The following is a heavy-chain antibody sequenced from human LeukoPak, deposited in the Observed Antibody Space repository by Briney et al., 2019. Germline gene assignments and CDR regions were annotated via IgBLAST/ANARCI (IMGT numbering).Heavy chain of an antibody. CDR1: GFTFSSYD. Sequence: GGSLRLSCAASGFTFSSYDMHWVRQATGKGLEWVSAIGTAGDTYYPGSVKGRFTISRENAKNSLYLQMNSLRAGDTAVYYCARGYYDSSGLGDAFDIWGQGTMVTVSS. CDR3: ARGYYDSSGLGDAFDI. V-gene: IGHV3-13*01. J-gene: IGHJ3*02. D-gene: IGHD3-22*01. CDR2: IGTAGDT.